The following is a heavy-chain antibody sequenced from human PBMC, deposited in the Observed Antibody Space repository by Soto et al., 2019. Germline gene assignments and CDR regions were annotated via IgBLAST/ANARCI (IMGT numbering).Heavy chain of an antibody. Sequence: GGSLRLSCAASGFTFSDSALHWVRQASGKGLEWVGRIRTKVNDHATIYTASVRGRFTISRDDSKNTAFLQMDSLKTGDTAIYYCTRPNDSGDYDWYFDLWGRGTLVTVSS. CDR3: TRPNDSGDYDWYFDL. D-gene: IGHD4-17*01. CDR2: IRTKVNDHAT. J-gene: IGHJ2*01. CDR1: GFTFSDSA. V-gene: IGHV3-73*01.